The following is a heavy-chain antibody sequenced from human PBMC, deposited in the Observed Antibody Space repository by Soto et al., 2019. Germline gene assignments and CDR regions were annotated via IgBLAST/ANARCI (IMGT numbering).Heavy chain of an antibody. V-gene: IGHV1-18*01. Sequence: HLVQSGPEVKRPGASITVSCKTSGDTFANFGLSWVRQAPGQGLEWMGWIATYHNNKNYAQKFKGSLNLTTETSTSTAYMELESLAYYDTAVYYWSRGVRGDVNWFDPWSQGTLSTVSS. D-gene: IGHD3-10*01. CDR3: SRGVRGDVNWFDP. CDR1: GDTFANFG. J-gene: IGHJ5*02. CDR2: IATYHNNK.